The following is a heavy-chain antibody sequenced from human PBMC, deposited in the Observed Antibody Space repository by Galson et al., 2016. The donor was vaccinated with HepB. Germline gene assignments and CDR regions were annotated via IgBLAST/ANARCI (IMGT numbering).Heavy chain of an antibody. CDR1: GFTFTNYW. CDR2: IKQDGSEK. Sequence: SLRLSCAASGFTFTNYWMSWVRQAPGKGLEWVANIKQDGSEKYYVDSVKGRFTIPRDNAKNSLYLQMSSLRVEDTAIYYYARGVRQQLVWYYYYGTDVWGQGTTVTVSS. D-gene: IGHD6-13*01. V-gene: IGHV3-7*01. J-gene: IGHJ6*02. CDR3: ARGVRQQLVWYYYYGTDV.